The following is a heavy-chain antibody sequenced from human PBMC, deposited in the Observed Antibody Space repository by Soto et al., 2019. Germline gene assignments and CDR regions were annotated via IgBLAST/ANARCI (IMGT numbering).Heavy chain of an antibody. Sequence: QVQLQQWGAGLLKPSETLSLTCAVYGGSFSDYYWSWIRQPPGKGLEWIGEINHSGSTNYNPSLKSRVTISVDTSKNQFSLKLSSVTAADTAVYYCARVRDIVVVVAARGVDYWGQGTLVTVSS. CDR2: INHSGST. D-gene: IGHD2-15*01. J-gene: IGHJ4*02. V-gene: IGHV4-34*01. CDR1: GGSFSDYY. CDR3: ARVRDIVVVVAARGVDY.